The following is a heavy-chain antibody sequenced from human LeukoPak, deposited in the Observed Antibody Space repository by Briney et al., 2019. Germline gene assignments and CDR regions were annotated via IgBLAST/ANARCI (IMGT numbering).Heavy chain of an antibody. V-gene: IGHV4-34*01. CDR3: AGNPSFEYSSSPAN. D-gene: IGHD6-6*01. CDR1: GGSFSGYY. CDR2: INHSGST. J-gene: IGHJ4*02. Sequence: SETLSLTCAVYGGSFSGYYWSWIRQPPGKGLEWIGEINHSGSTNYIPSLKSRVTISVDTSKNQFSLKLSSVTAADTAVYYCAGNPSFEYSSSPANWGQGTLVTVSS.